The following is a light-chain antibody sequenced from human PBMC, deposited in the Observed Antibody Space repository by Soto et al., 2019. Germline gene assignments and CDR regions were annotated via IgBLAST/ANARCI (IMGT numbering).Light chain of an antibody. CDR1: RSLLYSSNNKNY. Sequence: DIVMTQSPDSLAVSLGERATINCRSNRSLLYSSNNKNYLAWYQQKPGQPPKLLIYWASSRVPGVPDRFSGSGSGTDFTLTISSLQAADVAVYYCQQYYSTPRTFGQGTRVEIK. V-gene: IGKV4-1*01. CDR2: WAS. CDR3: QQYYSTPRT. J-gene: IGKJ1*01.